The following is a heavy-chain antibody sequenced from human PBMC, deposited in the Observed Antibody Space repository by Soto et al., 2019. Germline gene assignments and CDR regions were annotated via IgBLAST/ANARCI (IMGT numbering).Heavy chain of an antibody. CDR3: ARFPLRDYIWGSYPTDNWFDP. Sequence: SETLSFTCAVYGWSFSGYYWSWIRQPPGKGLEWIGEINHSGSTNYNPSLKSRVTISVDTSKNQFSLKLSSVTAADTAVYYCARFPLRDYIWGSYPTDNWFDPWGQGTLVTVSS. J-gene: IGHJ5*02. V-gene: IGHV4-34*01. CDR2: INHSGST. CDR1: GWSFSGYY. D-gene: IGHD3-16*02.